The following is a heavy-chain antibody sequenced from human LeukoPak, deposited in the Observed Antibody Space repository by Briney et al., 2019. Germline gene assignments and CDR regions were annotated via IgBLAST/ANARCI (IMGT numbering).Heavy chain of an antibody. Sequence: SETLSLTCTVSGGSISSYYWSWIRQPPGEGLEWIGYIYYSGSTNYNPSLKSRVTISVDTSKNQFSLKLSSVTAADTAVYYCARFYYGSSGYRYYFDYWGQGTLVTVSS. CDR3: ARFYYGSSGYRYYFDY. V-gene: IGHV4-59*01. D-gene: IGHD3-22*01. CDR2: IYYSGST. J-gene: IGHJ4*02. CDR1: GGSISSYY.